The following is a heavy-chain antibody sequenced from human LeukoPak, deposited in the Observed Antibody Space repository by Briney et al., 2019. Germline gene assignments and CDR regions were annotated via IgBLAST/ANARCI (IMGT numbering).Heavy chain of an antibody. Sequence: SETLSLTCTVSGGSISSSSYYWGWIRQPPGKGLEWIGSIYYSGSTYYNPSLKSRVTISVDTSKNQFSLKLSSVTAADTAVYYCANARRPLRTDYWGQGTLVTVSS. J-gene: IGHJ4*02. CDR2: IYYSGST. V-gene: IGHV4-39*07. CDR1: GGSISSSSYY. D-gene: IGHD2-2*01. CDR3: ANARRPLRTDY.